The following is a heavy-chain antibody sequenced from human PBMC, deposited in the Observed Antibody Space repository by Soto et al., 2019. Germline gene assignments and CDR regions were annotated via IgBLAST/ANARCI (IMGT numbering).Heavy chain of an antibody. V-gene: IGHV3-74*01. CDR1: GFTFSTYW. CDR3: VRDGYCITTSCYGNWFDP. Sequence: EVQLVESGGGLVQPGGSLRLSCAASGFTFSTYWLHWIRQVPGKGLEWVSRINSDASHTYYADSVKGRFTISGDNAKNTLHLEMNSLRAGDTAVYYCVRDGYCITTSCYGNWFDPWGQGSLVTVSS. D-gene: IGHD2-2*03. J-gene: IGHJ5*02. CDR2: INSDASHT.